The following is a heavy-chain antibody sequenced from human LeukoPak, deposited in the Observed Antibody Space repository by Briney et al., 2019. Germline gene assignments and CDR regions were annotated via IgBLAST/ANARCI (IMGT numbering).Heavy chain of an antibody. J-gene: IGHJ4*02. CDR1: GYTFTSYY. CDR2: INPSGGST. D-gene: IGHD3-22*01. CDR3: ARVHRHRDYYDSSGYLDY. V-gene: IGHV1-46*01. Sequence: GASVKVSCKASGYTFTSYYMHWVRQAPGQGLEWMGIINPSGGSTSYAQKFQGRVTMTRDMSTSTVYMELSSLRSEDTAVYYCARVHRHRDYYDSSGYLDYWGQGTLVTVSS.